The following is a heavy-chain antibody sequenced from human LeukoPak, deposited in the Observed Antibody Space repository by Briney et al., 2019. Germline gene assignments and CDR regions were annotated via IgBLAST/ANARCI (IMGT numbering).Heavy chain of an antibody. CDR3: ARDNVRAVFWCGPADSDYGMDV. V-gene: IGHV3-30-3*01. Sequence: GGSLRLSCAASGFTFSSYAMHWVRQAPGKGLEWVAVISYDGSNKYYADSVKGRFTISRDNSKNTLYLQMNSLRAEDTAVYYCARDNVRAVFWCGPADSDYGMDVWGQGTTVTVSS. CDR1: GFTFSSYA. J-gene: IGHJ6*02. D-gene: IGHD3-3*01. CDR2: ISYDGSNK.